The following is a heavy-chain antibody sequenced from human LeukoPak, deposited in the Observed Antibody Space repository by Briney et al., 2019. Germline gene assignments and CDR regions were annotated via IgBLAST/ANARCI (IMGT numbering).Heavy chain of an antibody. D-gene: IGHD6-19*01. CDR1: DGSISSNNYY. J-gene: IGHJ5*02. Sequence: SETLSLTCTVSDGSISSNNYYWGWIRQPPGKGLEWIGSRFYSGSTYYNPSLKSRVTVSVDTSKNQFFLRLNSVTAADTAVYHCARHLAVAGTNYNWFGRWGQGTQVTVSS. CDR2: RFYSGST. CDR3: ARHLAVAGTNYNWFGR. V-gene: IGHV4-39*01.